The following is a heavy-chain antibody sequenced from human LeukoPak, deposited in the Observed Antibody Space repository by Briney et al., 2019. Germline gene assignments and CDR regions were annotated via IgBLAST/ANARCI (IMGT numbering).Heavy chain of an antibody. CDR3: ARLPNADAFDI. CDR2: IYSDDST. CDR1: GLTVSTNY. Sequence: GGSLRLSCAASGLTVSTNYMSWVRQAPGKGLEWVSVIYSDDSTYHADSVRGRFTISRDNSKNTLYLQMNSLRAEDTAVYYCARLPNADAFDIWGQGTMVTVSS. J-gene: IGHJ3*02. V-gene: IGHV3-53*01.